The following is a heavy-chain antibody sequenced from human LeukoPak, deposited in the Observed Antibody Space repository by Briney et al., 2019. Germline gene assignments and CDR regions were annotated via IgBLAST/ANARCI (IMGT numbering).Heavy chain of an antibody. CDR2: IKQDGSEK. V-gene: IGHV3-7*01. J-gene: IGHJ6*03. D-gene: IGHD5/OR15-5a*01. CDR3: AREGVYEGYYYYYMDV. Sequence: PGGSLRLSCAASGFTFSSSWMNWVRQAPGKGLEWVANIKQDGSEKYYVDSVKGRFTISRDNAKNSLYLQMNSLRAEDTGVYFCAREGVYEGYYYYYMDVWGKGTTVTVSS. CDR1: GFTFSSSW.